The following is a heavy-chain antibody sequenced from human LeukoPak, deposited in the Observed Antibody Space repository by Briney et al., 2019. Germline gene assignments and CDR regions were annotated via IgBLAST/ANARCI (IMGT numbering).Heavy chain of an antibody. J-gene: IGHJ6*03. Sequence: ASVKVSCKASGYTFTGYYMHWVRQAPGQGLEWMGWINPNSGGTNYAQKSQGRVTMTRDTSISTAYMELSSLRSEDTAVYYCARAQYYYPRAMDVWGKGTTVTVSS. CDR2: INPNSGGT. V-gene: IGHV1-2*02. D-gene: IGHD3-10*01. CDR3: ARAQYYYPRAMDV. CDR1: GYTFTGYY.